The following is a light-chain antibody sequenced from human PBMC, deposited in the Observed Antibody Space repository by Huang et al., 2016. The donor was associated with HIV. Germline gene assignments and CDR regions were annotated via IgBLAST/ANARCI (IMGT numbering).Light chain of an antibody. CDR3: QQYDNIPPWT. Sequence: DIQMTQSPSSLSASVGDRVTITCQASQDIYNYLNWYQQKPGKAPKLLIHDASSMETGVTSRFSESGSGTYFTFTISSLQPEDIATYYCQQYDNIPPWTFGQGTKVEIK. CDR2: DAS. CDR1: QDIYNY. V-gene: IGKV1-33*01. J-gene: IGKJ1*01.